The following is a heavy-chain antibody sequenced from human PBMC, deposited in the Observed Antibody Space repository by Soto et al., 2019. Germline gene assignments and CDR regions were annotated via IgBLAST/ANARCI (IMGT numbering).Heavy chain of an antibody. V-gene: IGHV2-26*01. J-gene: IGHJ6*02. CDR3: ARQGDTSYYAMDV. D-gene: IGHD1-26*01. Sequence: QVTLKESGPVLVKPTETLTLTCAVSGFSLSNAKMGVSWIRQPPGKALEWLAHIFSNDEESYSTSLKSRLTXSXDXXKRPVALTMTDMDPVDTATHYCARQGDTSYYAMDVWGHGITVTASS. CDR1: GFSLSNAKMG. CDR2: IFSNDEE.